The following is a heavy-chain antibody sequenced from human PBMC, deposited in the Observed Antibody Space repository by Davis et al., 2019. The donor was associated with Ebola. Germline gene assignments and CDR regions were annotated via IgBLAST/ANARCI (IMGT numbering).Heavy chain of an antibody. V-gene: IGHV4-59*08. CDR1: GGSISSYY. Sequence: MPSETLSLTCTVSGGSISSYYWSWIRQPPGKGLEWIGYIYYSGSTNYNPSLKSRVTISLDTSKNHFSLKLSSVTAADTAVYYCARGKAFLERLSRSYGMDVWGTGTTVIVSS. J-gene: IGHJ6*04. CDR2: IYYSGST. CDR3: ARGKAFLERLSRSYGMDV. D-gene: IGHD3-3*01.